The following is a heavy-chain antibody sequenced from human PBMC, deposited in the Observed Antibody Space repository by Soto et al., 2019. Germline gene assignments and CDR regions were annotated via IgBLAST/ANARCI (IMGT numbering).Heavy chain of an antibody. V-gene: IGHV4-39*01. CDR2: IYSSGIP. D-gene: IGHD2-15*01. Sequence: AATLYLTRIFSGGSIRSSRNSWGCIRQAPGKVLEWLGSIYSSGIPYYNPSLKIRVTISVDTSNNQFSLKLSSVTAADTAVYYCVGYWSGGSCYGGDYWGQVTLVTVS. J-gene: IGHJ4*02. CDR1: GGSIRSSRNS. CDR3: VGYWSGGSCYGGDY.